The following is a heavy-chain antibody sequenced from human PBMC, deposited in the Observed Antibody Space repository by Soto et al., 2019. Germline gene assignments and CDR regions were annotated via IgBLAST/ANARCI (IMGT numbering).Heavy chain of an antibody. D-gene: IGHD5-18*01. Sequence: SETLSLTCTVSGGPISSGGYYWSWIRQHPGKGLEWIGYIYYSGSTYYNPSLKSRVTISVDTSKNQFSLKLSSVTAADTAGYYCARDGGYSYGCDYWGQGTLVTVSS. CDR1: GGPISSGGYY. CDR2: IYYSGST. CDR3: ARDGGYSYGCDY. V-gene: IGHV4-31*03. J-gene: IGHJ4*02.